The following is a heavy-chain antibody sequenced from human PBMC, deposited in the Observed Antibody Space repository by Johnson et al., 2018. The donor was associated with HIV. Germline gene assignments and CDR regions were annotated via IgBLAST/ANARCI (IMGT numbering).Heavy chain of an antibody. Sequence: VQLVESGGGLVQPGGSLRLSCAASGFSVSSNYMTWVRQAPGKGLEWVSVIYSGSTIYYADSVKGRFTISRDNAKNSLYLQMNSLRAEDTAVYYCARDREIVVHAGAFDIWGQGTMVTVSS. CDR3: ARDREIVVHAGAFDI. V-gene: IGHV3-66*01. J-gene: IGHJ3*02. CDR1: GFSVSSNY. D-gene: IGHD3-22*01. CDR2: IYSGSTI.